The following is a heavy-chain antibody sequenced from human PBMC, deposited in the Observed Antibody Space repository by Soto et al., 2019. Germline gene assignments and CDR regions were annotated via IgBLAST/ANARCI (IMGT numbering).Heavy chain of an antibody. CDR1: GYPFTGYY. CDR3: AFGNYLHIEVAGNLDF. J-gene: IGHJ4*02. V-gene: IGHV1-2*02. Sequence: XSVKGACKASGYPFTGYYMRWVRQAPGQGLEWMGWINPKSGGTNYSQKFQGRVTMARDTSINTAYMELSRLRSDDTAVYYCAFGNYLHIEVAGNLDFWAQGTLVTISS. CDR2: INPKSGGT. D-gene: IGHD6-19*01.